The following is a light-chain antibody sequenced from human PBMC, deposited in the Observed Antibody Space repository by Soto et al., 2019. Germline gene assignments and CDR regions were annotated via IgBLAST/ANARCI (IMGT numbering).Light chain of an antibody. CDR2: EVN. V-gene: IGLV2-14*01. CDR1: SRDVGGYNY. Sequence: QSALTQPASVSGSPGQSITISCTGTSRDVGGYNYVSWHQQHPGKAPKVIITEVNNRPSGVSNRFSGSKSGNTASLTISGLQADDEADYYCCSYTSSSIRVFGGGTKLTVL. CDR3: CSYTSSSIRV. J-gene: IGLJ3*02.